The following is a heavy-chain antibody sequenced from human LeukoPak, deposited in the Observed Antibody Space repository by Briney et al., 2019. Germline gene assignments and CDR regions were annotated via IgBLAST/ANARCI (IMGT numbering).Heavy chain of an antibody. J-gene: IGHJ6*03. V-gene: IGHV3-23*01. CDR3: AKGGGDYVHYYYMDV. Sequence: GGSLRLSCAASGFTFSSYAMSWVRQAPGKGLEWVSAISGSGGSTYYADSVKGRFTISRDNSKNTLYLQMNSLRAEDTAVYYCAKGGGDYVHYYYMDVWGKGTTVTVSS. CDR1: GFTFSSYA. CDR2: ISGSGGST. D-gene: IGHD4-17*01.